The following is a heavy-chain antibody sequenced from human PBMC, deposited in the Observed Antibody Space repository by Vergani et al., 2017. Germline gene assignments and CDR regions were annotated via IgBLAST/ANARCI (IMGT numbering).Heavy chain of an antibody. CDR1: GGSISSSNW. CDR3: ARXGGSGNYYHLFDS. J-gene: IGHJ4*02. Sequence: QVQLQESGPGLVKPPGTLSLTCAVSGGSISSSNWWSWVRQPPGKGLQWIGEIYHSGSTNYNPSLKSRVTISVDKSENQFSLKLSSVTAADTAVYYCARXGGSGNYYHLFDSWGQGTLVIVSS. D-gene: IGHD3-3*01. V-gene: IGHV4-4*03. CDR2: IYHSGST.